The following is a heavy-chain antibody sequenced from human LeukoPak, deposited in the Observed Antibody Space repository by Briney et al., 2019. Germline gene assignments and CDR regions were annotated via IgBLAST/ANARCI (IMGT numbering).Heavy chain of an antibody. V-gene: IGHV4-34*01. Sequence: SETLSLTCAVYGGSFSGYYWSWIRQPPGKGLERIGEINHSGSTNYNPSLKSRVTISVDTSKNQFSLKLSSVTAADTAVYYCASPYYYGSGSYYRWGQGTLVTVSS. CDR1: GGSFSGYY. J-gene: IGHJ4*02. D-gene: IGHD3-10*01. CDR3: ASPYYYGSGSYYR. CDR2: INHSGST.